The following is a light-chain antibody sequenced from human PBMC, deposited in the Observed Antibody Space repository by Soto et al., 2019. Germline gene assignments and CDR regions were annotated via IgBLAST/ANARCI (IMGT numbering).Light chain of an antibody. Sequence: EIVLTQSPGTLSLSPGERATLSCRASQSVSSSYLAWYQQKPGQAPRLLIYGASSRATGIPDRFSGSGSGTDFTLPISSLEPEDFAVYYCQQYGSSPITSGQGTRLEIK. CDR3: QQYGSSPIT. J-gene: IGKJ5*01. CDR2: GAS. V-gene: IGKV3-20*01. CDR1: QSVSSSY.